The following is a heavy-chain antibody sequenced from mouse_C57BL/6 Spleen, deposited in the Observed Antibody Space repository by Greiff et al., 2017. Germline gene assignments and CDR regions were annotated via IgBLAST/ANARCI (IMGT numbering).Heavy chain of an antibody. Sequence: QVQLQQSGAELVKPGASVKISCKASGYAFSSYWMNWVKQRPGKGLEWIGQIYPGDGDTNYNGKFKGKATLTADKSSSTAYMQLSSLTSEDSAVYFCARRANWDNYFDYWGQGTTLTVSS. D-gene: IGHD4-1*01. J-gene: IGHJ2*01. V-gene: IGHV1-80*01. CDR1: GYAFSSYW. CDR3: ARRANWDNYFDY. CDR2: IYPGDGDT.